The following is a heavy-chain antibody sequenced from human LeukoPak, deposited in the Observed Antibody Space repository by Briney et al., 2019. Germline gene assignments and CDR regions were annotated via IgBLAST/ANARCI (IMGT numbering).Heavy chain of an antibody. D-gene: IGHD2-2*02. CDR2: INHSGST. Sequence: SETLSLTCAVYGGSFSGYYWSWIRQPPGKGLEWIGEINHSGSTNYNPSLKSRVTISVDTSKNQFSLKLSSVTAAGTAVYYCARDLGYCSSTSCYIMRRRGYGMDVWGQGTTVTVSS. CDR3: ARDLGYCSSTSCYIMRRRGYGMDV. CDR1: GGSFSGYY. J-gene: IGHJ6*02. V-gene: IGHV4-34*01.